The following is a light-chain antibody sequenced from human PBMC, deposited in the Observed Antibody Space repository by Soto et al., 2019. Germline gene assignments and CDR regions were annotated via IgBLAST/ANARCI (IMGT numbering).Light chain of an antibody. CDR1: QSVSSY. J-gene: IGKJ1*01. Sequence: EIVLTQSPATLSLSPGERATLSCRASQSVSSYLAWYQQKPGQAPRLLIHDASNRATGIPARFSGSGSGTDFTLTISSLEPEDFAVYYCQQRSNWWTFGQGTKGDIK. CDR2: DAS. CDR3: QQRSNWWT. V-gene: IGKV3-11*01.